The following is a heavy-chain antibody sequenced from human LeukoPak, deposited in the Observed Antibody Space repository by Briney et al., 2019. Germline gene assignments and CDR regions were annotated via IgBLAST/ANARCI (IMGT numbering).Heavy chain of an antibody. CDR2: IIPIFDTA. CDR1: GGTFRSYA. D-gene: IGHD5-12*01. V-gene: IGHV1-69*06. J-gene: IGHJ4*02. CDR3: ARDGHGYSGYDFRYFDY. Sequence: SVKVSCKASGGTFRSYAINWVRQASGQGLEWMGGIIPIFDTANNAQKFQGRVTITADKSTSTAYMELSSLTSEDTAVYYCARDGHGYSGYDFRYFDYWGQGTLVTVSS.